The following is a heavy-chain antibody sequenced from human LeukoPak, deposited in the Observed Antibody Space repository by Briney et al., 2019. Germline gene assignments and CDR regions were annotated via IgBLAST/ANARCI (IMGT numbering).Heavy chain of an antibody. D-gene: IGHD5-18*01. Sequence: GGSLRLSCAASGFTFSSYAMSWVRQAPGKGLEWVSAISGSGGSTYYADSVKGRFTISRDNSKNTLYLQMNSLRAEDTAVYYCAKGHRVYSYGYDYYYGMDVWGQGTTVTVPS. CDR3: AKGHRVYSYGYDYYYGMDV. CDR2: ISGSGGST. J-gene: IGHJ6*02. V-gene: IGHV3-23*01. CDR1: GFTFSSYA.